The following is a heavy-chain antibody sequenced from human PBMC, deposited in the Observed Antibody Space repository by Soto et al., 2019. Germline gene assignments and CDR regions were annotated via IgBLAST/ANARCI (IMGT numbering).Heavy chain of an antibody. CDR1: GGNFSSYA. CDR2: LIPIFGTA. CDR3: ARGNINWNYPRY. V-gene: IGHV1-69*06. D-gene: IGHD1-7*01. Sequence: QVQLVQSGAEVKKPGSSVKVYCTASGGNFSSYAISWQRQAPGQGLEWMGGLIPIFGTANYAQKFQGRVTITADKSTSTAYMEVSSLRSEDTAVYYCARGNINWNYPRYWGQGTLVTVSS. J-gene: IGHJ4*02.